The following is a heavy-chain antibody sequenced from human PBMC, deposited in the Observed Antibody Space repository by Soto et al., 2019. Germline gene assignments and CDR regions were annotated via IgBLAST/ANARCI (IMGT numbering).Heavy chain of an antibody. J-gene: IGHJ4*02. Sequence: GSLRLSCAASVFTFISYEMNWVRQAPGKGLEWVSYISSSGSTIYYADSVKGRFTISRDSAKDSLYLQMNSLRAEDTAVYYCARGYSSSSGRRRSMYYFDYWGQGTLVTVSS. CDR3: ARGYSSSSGRRRSMYYFDY. CDR2: ISSSGSTI. V-gene: IGHV3-48*03. CDR1: VFTFISYE. D-gene: IGHD6-6*01.